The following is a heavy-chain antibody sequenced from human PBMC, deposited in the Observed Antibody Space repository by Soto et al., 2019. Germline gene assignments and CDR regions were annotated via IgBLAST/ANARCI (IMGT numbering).Heavy chain of an antibody. V-gene: IGHV5-51*01. CDR3: ATAYVYDFENSNYYRDAFDI. J-gene: IGHJ3*02. CDR1: GYSFSFYW. D-gene: IGHD3-22*01. Sequence: PGESLKISCKASGYSFSFYWIGWVRQMPGKGLEWMAIMYPDDSDIRYSPSFEAHVTISADKSTSTAFLQWSSLKVSDTAMYYCATAYVYDFENSNYYRDAFDIWGQGTLVTVSS. CDR2: MYPDDSDI.